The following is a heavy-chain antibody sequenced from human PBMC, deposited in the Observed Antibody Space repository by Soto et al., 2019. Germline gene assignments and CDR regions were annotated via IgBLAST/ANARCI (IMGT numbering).Heavy chain of an antibody. J-gene: IGHJ5*02. D-gene: IGHD6-13*01. CDR1: GGSISSSSYY. V-gene: IGHV4-39*01. Sequence: TLSLTCTVSGGSISSSSYYWGWIRQPPGKGLEWIGSIYYSGSTYYNPSLKSRFTISRDNSKNTLYLQMNSLRAEDTAVYYCAKGAAGILGGPWGQGTLVTVSS. CDR3: AKGAAGILGGP. CDR2: IYYSGST.